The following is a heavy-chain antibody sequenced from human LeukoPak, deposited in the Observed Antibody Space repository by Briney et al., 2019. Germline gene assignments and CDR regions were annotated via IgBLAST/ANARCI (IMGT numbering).Heavy chain of an antibody. J-gene: IGHJ4*02. D-gene: IGHD3-22*01. Sequence: GGSLRLLCSASGFPFRSYWMHWVRQAPGKGMVRVSSINSDGTSVNYADSVEGRFTVSRDNAKNTPYLQMNSLRVDDTAVYYCARAYFDNSGYYIGYWGQGSLVTVSA. CDR1: GFPFRSYW. CDR2: INSDGTSV. V-gene: IGHV3-74*01. CDR3: ARAYFDNSGYYIGY.